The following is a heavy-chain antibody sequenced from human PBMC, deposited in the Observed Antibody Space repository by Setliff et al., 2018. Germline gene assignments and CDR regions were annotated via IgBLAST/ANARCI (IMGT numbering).Heavy chain of an antibody. CDR3: ARNPYCSSTSCYGYYFDY. CDR1: GSSITSSNW. J-gene: IGHJ4*02. D-gene: IGHD2-2*01. Sequence: PSETLSLTCGVSGSSITSSNWWSWVRQAPGKGLEWVGQIFHSGSTHFNPSLKSRLTMSVDQSKNQFSLRLRSVTAADTAVYYCARNPYCSSTSCYGYYFDYWGQGTLVTVSS. CDR2: IFHSGST. V-gene: IGHV4-4*02.